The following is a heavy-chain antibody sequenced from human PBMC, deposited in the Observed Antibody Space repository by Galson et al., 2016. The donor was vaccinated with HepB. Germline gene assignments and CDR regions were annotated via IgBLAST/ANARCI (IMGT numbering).Heavy chain of an antibody. V-gene: IGHV3-23*01. J-gene: IGHJ4*02. D-gene: IGHD4-17*01. CDR3: AKDLSGDYDFDY. CDR1: GFTFSNYA. CDR2: ISGSDGNT. Sequence: SLRLSCAASGFTFSNYAMSWVRQAPEKGLEWVSTISGSDGNTYYADSVKGRFTISRDNSKNTLYLQMNSLTAEDTAIYYCAKDLSGDYDFDYWGQGTLVTVSS.